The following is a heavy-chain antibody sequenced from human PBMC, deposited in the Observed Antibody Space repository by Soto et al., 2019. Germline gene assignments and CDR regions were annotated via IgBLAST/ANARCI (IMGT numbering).Heavy chain of an antibody. CDR2: IYYSGST. J-gene: IGHJ6*02. V-gene: IGHV4-31*02. Sequence: PSETLSLTCTVSGGSISSGGYYWSWIRQHPGKGLEWIGYIYYSGSTYYNPSLKSRVTISVDTSKTQFSLKLSSVTAADTAVYYCARGSITMVRGVSLGRLYYYYGMDVWGQGTTVTVSS. CDR1: GGSISSGGYY. D-gene: IGHD3-10*01. CDR3: ARGSITMVRGVSLGRLYYYYGMDV.